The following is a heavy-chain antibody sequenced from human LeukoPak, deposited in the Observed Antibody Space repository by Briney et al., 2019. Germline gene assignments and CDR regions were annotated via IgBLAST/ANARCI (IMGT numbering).Heavy chain of an antibody. V-gene: IGHV3-74*01. CDR1: GFTFSSYW. CDR3: ARHYGSGSFNWFDP. Sequence: GGSLRLSCAASGFTFSSYWMHWVRQAPGKGLVWVSRINSDGSSTSYADSVKGRFTISRDNAKNTLYLQMNSLRAEDTAVYYCARHYGSGSFNWFDPWGQGTLVTVSS. D-gene: IGHD3-10*01. CDR2: INSDGSST. J-gene: IGHJ5*02.